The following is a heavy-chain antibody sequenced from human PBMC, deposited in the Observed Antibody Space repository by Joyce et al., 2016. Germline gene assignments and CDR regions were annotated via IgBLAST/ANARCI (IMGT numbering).Heavy chain of an antibody. D-gene: IGHD3-10*01. CDR2: VNDSVRT. V-gene: IGHV4-34*01. J-gene: IGHJ1*01. Sequence: QVQLQEWGAGLLKPSETLSLTCAVYGGSLSGYYWGWIRQAPGMGLEWIGEVNDSVRTNYEPSLKSRATTSMDTYKRRFSRRLTTVTAADTAVYFCARARRGIILARGEMGEYLQHCGRGTVIIVSS. CDR3: ARARRGIILARGEMGEYLQH. CDR1: GGSLSGYY.